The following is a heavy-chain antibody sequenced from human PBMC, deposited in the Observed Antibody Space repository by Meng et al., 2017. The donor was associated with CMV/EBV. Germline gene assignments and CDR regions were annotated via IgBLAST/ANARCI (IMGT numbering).Heavy chain of an antibody. J-gene: IGHJ4*02. CDR1: GYTLTGYG. Sequence: QVQVVHGGAELNKPGAQGKVSYKPAGYTLTGYGISWLRQAPGKGLDWMGCISADNGNTNNAQKLQVRVTMTTDTSTSTAYMELRSLRSDDTAVYYCAREGFDYWGQGTLVTVSS. CDR3: AREGFDY. V-gene: IGHV1-18*01. CDR2: ISADNGNT.